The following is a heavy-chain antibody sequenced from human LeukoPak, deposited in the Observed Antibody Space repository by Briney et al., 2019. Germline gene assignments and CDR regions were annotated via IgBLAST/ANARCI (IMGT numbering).Heavy chain of an antibody. Sequence: ASVKVSCKVSGYTLTELSMHWVRQAPGKGLEWMGGFDPEDGETIYAQKFQGRVTMTEDTSTDTAYMELSSLRSEDTAVYYCVLVDSSGWYYFDYWGQGTLVTVSS. CDR3: VLVDSSGWYYFDY. J-gene: IGHJ4*02. CDR1: GYTLTELS. D-gene: IGHD6-19*01. V-gene: IGHV1-24*01. CDR2: FDPEDGET.